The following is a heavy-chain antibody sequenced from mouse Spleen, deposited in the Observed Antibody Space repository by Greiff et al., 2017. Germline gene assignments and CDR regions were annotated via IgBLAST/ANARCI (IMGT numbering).Heavy chain of an antibody. CDR3: ARDEFITTVVGAMDY. CDR2: ISDGGSYT. Sequence: EVKLMESGGGLVKPGGSLKLSCAASGFTFSSYAMSWVRQTPEKRLEWVATISDGGSYTYYPDNVKGRFTISRDNAKNNLYLQMSHLKSEDTAMYYCARDEFITTVVGAMDYWGQGTSVTVSS. D-gene: IGHD1-1*01. V-gene: IGHV5-4*01. CDR1: GFTFSSYA. J-gene: IGHJ4*01.